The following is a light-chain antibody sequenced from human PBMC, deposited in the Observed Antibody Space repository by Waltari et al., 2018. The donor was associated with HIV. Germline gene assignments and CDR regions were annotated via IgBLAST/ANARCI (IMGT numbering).Light chain of an antibody. CDR3: HQYAYSPGT. V-gene: IGKV3-20*01. CDR1: QSVSSSS. CDR2: GAS. J-gene: IGKJ1*01. Sequence: EVVLTQSPATLSLSPGDRATVSCRASQSVSSSSLAWYQQKPGQAPRLLIYGASSRATDIPDRFSGSGSGTDFTLTISSLEAEDFAVYFCHQYAYSPGTFGQGTRVESK.